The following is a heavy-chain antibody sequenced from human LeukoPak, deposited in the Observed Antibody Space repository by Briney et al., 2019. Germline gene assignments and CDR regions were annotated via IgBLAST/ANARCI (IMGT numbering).Heavy chain of an antibody. Sequence: PGGSLRLSCAASGFTFSSYAMSWVRRAPGKGLEWVSAISGSGGSTYYADSVKGRFTISRDNSKNTLYLQMNSLRAEDTAVYYCAKPSITIFGVVILYFDYWGQGTLVTVSS. CDR2: ISGSGGST. CDR1: GFTFSSYA. CDR3: AKPSITIFGVVILYFDY. D-gene: IGHD3-3*01. J-gene: IGHJ4*02. V-gene: IGHV3-23*01.